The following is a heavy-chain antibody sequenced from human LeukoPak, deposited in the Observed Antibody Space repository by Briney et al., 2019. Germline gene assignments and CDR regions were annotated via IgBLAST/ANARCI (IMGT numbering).Heavy chain of an antibody. CDR1: GGSISSGGYY. Sequence: NPSETLSLTCTVSGGSISSGGYYWSWIRQHPGKGLEWIGYIYYSGSTYYNPSLKSRVTISVDTSKNQFSLKLSSVTAADTAVYYCARASSSWYFAQPIENAFDIWGQGTMVTVSS. J-gene: IGHJ3*02. CDR2: IYYSGST. V-gene: IGHV4-31*03. CDR3: ARASSSWYFAQPIENAFDI. D-gene: IGHD6-13*01.